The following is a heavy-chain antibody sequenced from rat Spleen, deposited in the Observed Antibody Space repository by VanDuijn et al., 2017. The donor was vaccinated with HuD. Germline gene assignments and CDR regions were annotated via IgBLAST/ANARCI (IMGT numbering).Heavy chain of an antibody. CDR1: GFTFSNYY. Sequence: EVQLVESGGGLVQPGRSLKLSCAASGFTFSNYYMAWVRQAPTKGLEWVAYISTGGGSTYYRDSVKGRFTISRDNAKSTLYLQMDSLRSEDTATYYCTTGYYSGGNFDYWGQGVMVTVSS. CDR2: ISTGGGST. V-gene: IGHV5-27*01. CDR3: TTGYYSGGNFDY. D-gene: IGHD1-1*01. J-gene: IGHJ2*01.